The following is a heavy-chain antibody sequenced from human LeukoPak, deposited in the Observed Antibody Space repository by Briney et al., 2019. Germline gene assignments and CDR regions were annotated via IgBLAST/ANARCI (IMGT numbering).Heavy chain of an antibody. CDR1: GGTFSSYA. Sequence: SVKVSCKASGGTFSSYAISWVRQAPGQGLEWMGGIIPIFGTANYAQKFQGRVTITADESTSTAYMELSSLRSEDTAVYYCATDPTGGDTYDGFDYWGQGTLVTVSS. CDR3: ATDPTGGDTYDGFDY. V-gene: IGHV1-69*13. J-gene: IGHJ4*02. CDR2: IIPIFGTA. D-gene: IGHD5-18*01.